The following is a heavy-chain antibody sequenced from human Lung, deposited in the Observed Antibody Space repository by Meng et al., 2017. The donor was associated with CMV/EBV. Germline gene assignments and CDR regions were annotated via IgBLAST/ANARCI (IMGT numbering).Heavy chain of an antibody. CDR2: ISTTSTTV. V-gene: IGHV3-11*04. CDR3: ASDIKSGRVGFDY. Sequence: SCAASGFTFSEYFMAWIRQTPGKGLEWVSYISTTSTTVFYAESVRGRSTVSRDNAKNSMLLQMDSLRADDTAVYYCASDIKSGRVGFDYLCQGTLVTVSS. J-gene: IGHJ4*02. CDR1: GFTFSEYF.